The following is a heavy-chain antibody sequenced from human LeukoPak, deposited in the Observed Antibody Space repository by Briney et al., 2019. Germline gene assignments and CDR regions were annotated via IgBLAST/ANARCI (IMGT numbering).Heavy chain of an antibody. Sequence: PSETLSLTCTVSGGSISSGDYYWSWIRQPPGKGLEWIGYIYHSGRTYYNPSLKSRVTISVDRSKNQFSLKLSSVTAADTAVYYCARLRNYYDSSGYLPWDWGQGTLVTVSS. CDR1: GGSISSGDYY. CDR2: IYHSGRT. J-gene: IGHJ4*02. V-gene: IGHV4-30-2*01. CDR3: ARLRNYYDSSGYLPWD. D-gene: IGHD3-22*01.